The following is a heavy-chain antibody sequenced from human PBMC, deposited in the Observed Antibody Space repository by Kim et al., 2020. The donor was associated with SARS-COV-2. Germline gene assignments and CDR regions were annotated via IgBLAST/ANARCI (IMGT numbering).Heavy chain of an antibody. Sequence: YAQKFQGRVTMTRNTSISTAYMELSSLRSEDTAVYYCARDLGIAVPGPGYWGQGTLVTVSS. V-gene: IGHV1-8*01. CDR3: ARDLGIAVPGPGY. J-gene: IGHJ4*02. D-gene: IGHD6-19*01.